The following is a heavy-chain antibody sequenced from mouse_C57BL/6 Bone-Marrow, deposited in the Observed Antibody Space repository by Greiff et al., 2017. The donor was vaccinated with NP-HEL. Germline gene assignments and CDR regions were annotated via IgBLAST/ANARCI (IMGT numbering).Heavy chain of an antibody. CDR3: TRSYYYGSSYWYFDV. J-gene: IGHJ1*03. CDR1: GFTFSDAW. CDR2: IRNKANNHAT. Sequence: EVKLEESGGGLVQPGGSMKLSCAASGFTFSDAWMDWVRQSPEKGLEWVAEIRNKANNHATYYAESVKGRFTISRDDSKSSVYLQMNSLRAEVTGIYYCTRSYYYGSSYWYFDVWGTGTTVTVSS. V-gene: IGHV6-6*01. D-gene: IGHD1-1*01.